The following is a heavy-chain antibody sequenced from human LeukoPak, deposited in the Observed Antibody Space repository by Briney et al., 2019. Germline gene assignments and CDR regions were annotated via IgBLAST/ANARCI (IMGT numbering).Heavy chain of an antibody. Sequence: ASVKVSCKASGYTFTGYYMHWVRQAPGQGLEWMGWINPNSGGTNYAQKFQGRVTMTRDTSISTAYMELSRLRSGDTAVYYCARGVVTGTYNNWFDPWGQGTLVTVSS. CDR1: GYTFTGYY. D-gene: IGHD1-7*01. J-gene: IGHJ5*02. CDR2: INPNSGGT. CDR3: ARGVVTGTYNNWFDP. V-gene: IGHV1-2*02.